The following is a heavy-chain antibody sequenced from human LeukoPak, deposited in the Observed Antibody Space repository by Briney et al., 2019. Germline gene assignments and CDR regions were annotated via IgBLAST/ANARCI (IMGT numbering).Heavy chain of an antibody. Sequence: PSETLSLTCTVSGGSISSSSYYWGWIRQPPGKGLEWIGEIYHSGSTNYNPSLKSRVTISVDKSKNQFSLKLSSVTAADTAVYYCARRRVVAVLYPLDYWGQGTLVTVSS. V-gene: IGHV4-39*07. D-gene: IGHD3-3*01. CDR1: GGSISSSSYY. CDR3: ARRRVVAVLYPLDY. J-gene: IGHJ4*02. CDR2: IYHSGST.